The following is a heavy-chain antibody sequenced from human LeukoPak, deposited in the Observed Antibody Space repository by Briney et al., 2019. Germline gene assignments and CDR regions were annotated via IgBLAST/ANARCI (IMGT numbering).Heavy chain of an antibody. CDR3: TTEAGDD. D-gene: IGHD5-24*01. CDR2: IKSKTDGGTT. CDR1: GFTFSNAW. Sequence: KSGGSLRLSCAASGFTFSNAWMSRVRQAPGKGLERVGHIKSKTDGGTTDYAAPVKGRFTISRDDSKNTLYLQMDSLKTEDTAVYYCTTEAGDDWGQGTLVTVSS. V-gene: IGHV3-15*01. J-gene: IGHJ4*02.